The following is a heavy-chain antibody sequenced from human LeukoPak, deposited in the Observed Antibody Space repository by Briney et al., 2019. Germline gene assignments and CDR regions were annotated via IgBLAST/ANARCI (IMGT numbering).Heavy chain of an antibody. CDR3: ARGNTEYDFWSGYYTVDY. CDR1: GYTFTSYG. Sequence: ASVKVSCKASGYTFTSYGISWVRQAPGQGLEWMGWISAYNGNTNYAQKLQGRVTMTTDTSTSTAYMELRSLRSDDTAVYYCARGNTEYDFWSGYYTVDYWGQGTLVTVSS. D-gene: IGHD3-3*01. V-gene: IGHV1-18*01. CDR2: ISAYNGNT. J-gene: IGHJ4*02.